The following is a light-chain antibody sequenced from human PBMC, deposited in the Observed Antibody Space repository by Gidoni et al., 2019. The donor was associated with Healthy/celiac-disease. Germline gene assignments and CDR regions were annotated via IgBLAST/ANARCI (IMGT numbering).Light chain of an antibody. CDR1: SSDVGGDNN. V-gene: IGLV2-8*02. CDR2: EVS. Sequence: QSALTQPPAASRSPGQSVTISCTGTSSDVGGDNNVSWYQQHPGKAPKLMIYEVSKRPSGVPDRFSGSKSGNTASLTVSGLQAEDEADYYCSSYAGSNNFVVFGGGTKLTVL. CDR3: SSYAGSNNFVV. J-gene: IGLJ2*01.